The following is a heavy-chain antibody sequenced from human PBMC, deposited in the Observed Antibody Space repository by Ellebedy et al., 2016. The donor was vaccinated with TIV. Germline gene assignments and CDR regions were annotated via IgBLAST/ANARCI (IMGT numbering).Heavy chain of an antibody. CDR3: AHRLGRWLAFDY. D-gene: IGHD6-19*01. Sequence: SGPTLVKPTQTLTLTCTFSGFSLSTNGVGVGWIRQPPGKAPEWLARIFWSDDKRFSPSLESRLTITKDTSKNQVVLRMTNMDPVDTATYYCAHRLGRWLAFDYWGQGILVTVSS. CDR2: IFWSDDK. V-gene: IGHV2-5*01. CDR1: GFSLSTNGVG. J-gene: IGHJ4*02.